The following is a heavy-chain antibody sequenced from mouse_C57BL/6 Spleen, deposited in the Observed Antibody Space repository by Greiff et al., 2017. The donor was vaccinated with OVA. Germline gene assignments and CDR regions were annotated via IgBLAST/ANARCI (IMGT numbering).Heavy chain of an antibody. CDR2: INPNNGGT. CDR1: GYTFTDYY. Sequence: VQLQQSGPELVKPGASVKISCKASGYTFTDYYMNWVKQSHGKSLEWIGDINPNNGGTSYNQKFKGKATLTVDKSSSTAYMELRSLTSEDSAVYYCARTGITTRAWFAYWGQGTLVTVSA. CDR3: ARTGITTRAWFAY. V-gene: IGHV1-26*01. D-gene: IGHD1-1*01. J-gene: IGHJ3*01.